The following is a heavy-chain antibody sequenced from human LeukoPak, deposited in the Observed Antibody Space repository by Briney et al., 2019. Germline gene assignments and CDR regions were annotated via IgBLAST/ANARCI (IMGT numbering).Heavy chain of an antibody. V-gene: IGHV4-59*12. Sequence: SETLSLTCTVSGGSISTYYWSWIRQSPGKGLEWIGSIYYSGSTNYNPSLKSRVTISVDTSKNQFSLNLTSVTAADTAVYYCAGVLGTPGPWGPGTLVTVSS. J-gene: IGHJ5*02. CDR2: IYYSGST. D-gene: IGHD2-15*01. CDR1: GGSISTYY. CDR3: AGVLGTPGP.